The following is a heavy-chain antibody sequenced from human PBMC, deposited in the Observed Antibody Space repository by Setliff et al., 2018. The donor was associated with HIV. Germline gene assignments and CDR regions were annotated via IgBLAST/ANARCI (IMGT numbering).Heavy chain of an antibody. CDR1: GLTFSSYA. D-gene: IGHD3-22*01. Sequence: GGSLRLSCAASGLTFSSYAMSWVRQAPGKGLEWVSSISGSGGSPYYADSVKGRFTISRDNSKNTLYLQMNSLRPEDRAGYYCATTHHYARSGYYGWGQGTLVTVSS. V-gene: IGHV3-23*01. CDR2: ISGSGGSP. J-gene: IGHJ4*02. CDR3: ATTHHYARSGYYG.